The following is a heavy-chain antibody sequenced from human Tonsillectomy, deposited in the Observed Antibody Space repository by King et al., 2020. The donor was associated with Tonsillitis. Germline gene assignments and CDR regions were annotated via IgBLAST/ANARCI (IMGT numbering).Heavy chain of an antibody. Sequence: VQLVESGGGVVQPGRSLRLSCEASGFTFSSSAMHWVRQAPGKGLEWVAVISYDGSTKYYADSVKGRFTISRDNSKNKLYLQMNSLRVEDTAVYYCARDAYDSSGLDAFDMWGQGTMVTVSS. V-gene: IGHV3-30-3*01. CDR3: ARDAYDSSGLDAFDM. CDR2: ISYDGSTK. CDR1: GFTFSSSA. D-gene: IGHD3-22*01. J-gene: IGHJ3*02.